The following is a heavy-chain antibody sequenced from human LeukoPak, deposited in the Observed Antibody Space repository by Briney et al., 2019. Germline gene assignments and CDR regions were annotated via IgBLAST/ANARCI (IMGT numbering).Heavy chain of an antibody. D-gene: IGHD2-15*01. CDR2: IYYSGST. J-gene: IGHJ4*02. CDR1: GGYISSYY. Sequence: SETLSHTCTVSGGYISSYYWSWIRQPPGKGLEWIGYIYYSGSTNYNPYLKSRVTISVDTSKNQFSLKLSSVTAADTAVYYCSRAPLGWYLDYWGQGTLVTVSS. CDR3: SRAPLGWYLDY. V-gene: IGHV4-59*01.